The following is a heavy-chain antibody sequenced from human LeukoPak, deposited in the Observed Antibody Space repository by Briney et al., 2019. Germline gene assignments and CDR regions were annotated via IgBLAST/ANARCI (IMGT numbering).Heavy chain of an antibody. CDR1: GFAFSSYA. D-gene: IGHD4-17*01. Sequence: GGSLRLSCAASGFAFSSYAMHWVRQAPGKGLEWVAVISYDGSNKYYADSVKGRFTISRDNSKNTLYLQMGSLRAEDMAVYYCARDSTVTYYDYWGQGTLVTVSS. J-gene: IGHJ4*02. CDR2: ISYDGSNK. CDR3: ARDSTVTYYDY. V-gene: IGHV3-30*14.